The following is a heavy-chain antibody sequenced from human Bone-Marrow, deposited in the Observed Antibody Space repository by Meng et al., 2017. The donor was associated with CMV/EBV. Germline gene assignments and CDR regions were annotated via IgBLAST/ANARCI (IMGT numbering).Heavy chain of an antibody. J-gene: IGHJ6*02. CDR1: GGTFSSYT. CDR2: IIPILGIA. Sequence: SVKVSCKASGGTFSSYTISWVRQAPGQGLEWMGRIIPILGIANYAQKFQGRVTITADKSTSTAYMELSSLRSEDTAVYYCARDRGSGYAGYYYYCGMDVWGQGTTVTVSS. CDR3: ARDRGSGYAGYYYYCGMDV. D-gene: IGHD5-12*01. V-gene: IGHV1-69*04.